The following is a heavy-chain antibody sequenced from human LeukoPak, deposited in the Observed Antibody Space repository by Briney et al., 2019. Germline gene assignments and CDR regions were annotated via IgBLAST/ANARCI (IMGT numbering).Heavy chain of an antibody. V-gene: IGHV3-74*01. CDR2: INGDGSSA. CDR3: ARELGYCGHTRCHKPLDF. D-gene: IGHD2-2*01. J-gene: IGHJ4*02. CDR1: GFTFSDYW. Sequence: GGSLRLSCVASGFTFSDYWMDWVRQVPGKGLVWVSRINGDGSSASYADSVKGRFTISRDNAKNTMFLQMNSLRGEDTAVYYCARELGYCGHTRCHKPLDFWGQGTLATVSS.